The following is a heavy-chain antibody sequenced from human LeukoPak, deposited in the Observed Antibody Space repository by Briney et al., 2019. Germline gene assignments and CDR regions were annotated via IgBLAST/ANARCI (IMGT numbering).Heavy chain of an antibody. J-gene: IGHJ4*02. Sequence: PGGSLRLSCAASGFTFSSYAMHWVRQAPGKGLEWVAVISYDGSNKYYADSVKGRFTISRDNSKDTLFLQMNSLRAEDTAVYYCAREGPRGNSRFDYWGQGTLVTVSS. CDR2: ISYDGSNK. D-gene: IGHD2/OR15-2a*01. V-gene: IGHV3-30-3*01. CDR1: GFTFSSYA. CDR3: AREGPRGNSRFDY.